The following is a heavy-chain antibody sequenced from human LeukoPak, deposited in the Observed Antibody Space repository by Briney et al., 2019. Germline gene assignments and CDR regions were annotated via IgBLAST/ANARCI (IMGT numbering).Heavy chain of an antibody. Sequence: ASVKVSCKASGYTFTGYYMHWVRQAPGQGLEWMGWINPNSGGTIYAEKFQGRVTMTRDTSISTAYMELSRLRSDDTAVYYCAGDSGTYYRLDYWGQGTLVTVSS. V-gene: IGHV1-2*02. CDR2: INPNSGGT. CDR1: GYTFTGYY. D-gene: IGHD1-26*01. CDR3: AGDSGTYYRLDY. J-gene: IGHJ4*02.